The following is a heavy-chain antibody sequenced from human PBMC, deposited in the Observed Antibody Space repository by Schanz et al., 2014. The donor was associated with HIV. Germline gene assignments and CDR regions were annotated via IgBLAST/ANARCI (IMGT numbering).Heavy chain of an antibody. CDR2: IWDDGSYK. V-gene: IGHV3-33*08. Sequence: QVQLVESGGGVVQPGRSLRLSCAASGFIFSSYGMYWVRQAPGKGLGWVAVIWDDGSYKSYADSVTGRFTISRDNSENTLYLQMNSLRVEDTAVYYCARDMCTAGSCYYFDHWGQRTLVTVSS. D-gene: IGHD2-15*01. CDR1: GFIFSSYG. CDR3: ARDMCTAGSCYYFDH. J-gene: IGHJ4*02.